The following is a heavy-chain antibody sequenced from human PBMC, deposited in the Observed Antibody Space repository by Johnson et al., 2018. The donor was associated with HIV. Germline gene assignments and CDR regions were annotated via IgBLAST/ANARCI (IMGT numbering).Heavy chain of an antibody. CDR1: GFTFTNHY. V-gene: IGHV3-7*01. J-gene: IGHJ3*02. CDR3: ARDGDSDAFDI. D-gene: IGHD4-17*01. Sequence: VQLVESGGGLVQPGGSLRLSCAASGFTFTNHYMTWVRQAPGKGLEWVANIKQDGSAKYSVDSVKGRFTISRDNSENTLYLQMKSLRTEDTAVYYCARDGDSDAFDIWGQGTVVTVSS. CDR2: IKQDGSAK.